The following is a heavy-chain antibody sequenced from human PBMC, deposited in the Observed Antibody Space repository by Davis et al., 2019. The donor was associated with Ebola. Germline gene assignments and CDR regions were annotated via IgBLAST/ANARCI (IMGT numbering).Heavy chain of an antibody. CDR1: GYSFTSYW. CDR3: ARRGSTMFNWFDP. D-gene: IGHD3-10*02. CDR2: IYPGYSYT. Sequence: GESLKISCKGSGYSFTSYWIGWVRQMPGKGLEWIGIIYPGYSYTRYSPSFQGQVTILADKSISTAYLEWSSLKASDTAMYYCARRGSTMFNWFDPWGQGTLVTVSS. J-gene: IGHJ5*02. V-gene: IGHV5-51*01.